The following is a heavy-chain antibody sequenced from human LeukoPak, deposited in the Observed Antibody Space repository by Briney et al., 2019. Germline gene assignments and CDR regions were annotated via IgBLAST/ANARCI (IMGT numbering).Heavy chain of an antibody. CDR1: GGSISSYY. D-gene: IGHD5-12*01. Sequence: HPSETLSLTCTVSGGSISSYYCSWICQGPAKGLEHVSAISSSGDNTYYEDSVKGRFTISRDNTKNTHSAQKISLRVEDTAVYYCVREERGLAIDYWGQGTLVTVSS. J-gene: IGHJ4*02. CDR2: ISSSGDNT. CDR3: VREERGLAIDY. V-gene: IGHV3-64*02.